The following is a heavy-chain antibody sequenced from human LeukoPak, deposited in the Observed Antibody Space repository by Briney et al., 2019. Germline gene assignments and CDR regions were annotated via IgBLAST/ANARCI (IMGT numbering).Heavy chain of an antibody. V-gene: IGHV1-24*01. CDR3: ATSSGTYFLY. CDR1: GYTLTQLV. CDR2: FDPEDGET. D-gene: IGHD1-26*01. J-gene: IGHJ4*02. Sequence: ASVKVSCKVYGYTLTQLVIHWVRQAPGKGLEWMGGFDPEDGETIYAQKFQDRVTMTEDTSTDTAYMELSSLRSEDTAFYYCATSSGTYFLYWGQGTLVTVS.